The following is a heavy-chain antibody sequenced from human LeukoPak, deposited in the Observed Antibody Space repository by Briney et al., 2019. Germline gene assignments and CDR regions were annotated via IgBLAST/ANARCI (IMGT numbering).Heavy chain of an antibody. D-gene: IGHD3-10*01. J-gene: IGHJ3*02. Sequence: PEGSLRLSCAASGFTFSSYALSWVRQVPGRGLEWVSAISNSGDSTYYADSAKGRFTISRDNPKNTLYLQMNSLTAEDTAIYYCTKGFPLLTLEPRGAFDIWGQGTMVTVSS. V-gene: IGHV3-23*01. CDR2: ISNSGDST. CDR1: GFTFSSYA. CDR3: TKGFPLLTLEPRGAFDI.